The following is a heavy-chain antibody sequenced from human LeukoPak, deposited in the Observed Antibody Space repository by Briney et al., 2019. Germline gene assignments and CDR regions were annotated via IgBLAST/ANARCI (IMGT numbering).Heavy chain of an antibody. CDR1: GGSFSGYY. J-gene: IGHJ6*02. CDR3: ARAPGYCSGGSCSYYYGMDV. Sequence: SETLSLTCAVYGGSFSGYYWSWIRQPPGKGLEWIGEINRSGSTNYNPSLKSRVTISVDTSKNQFSLKLSSVTAADTAVYYCARAPGYCSGGSCSYYYGMDVWGQGTTVTVSS. CDR2: INRSGST. D-gene: IGHD2-15*01. V-gene: IGHV4-34*01.